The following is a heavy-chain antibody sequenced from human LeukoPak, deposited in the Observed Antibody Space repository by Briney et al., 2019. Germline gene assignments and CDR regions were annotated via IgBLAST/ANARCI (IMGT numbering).Heavy chain of an antibody. Sequence: PGGSQRLSCAASGFTLSNYWMSWVRQAPGKGLEWGANIKQDGSEKYYVDSVKGRFTISRDNAYNSLHLQMSSLRADDTAVYYCARQGSTWWDPFDFWGQGTLVAVSS. D-gene: IGHD1-26*01. J-gene: IGHJ4*02. CDR2: IKQDGSEK. CDR3: ARQGSTWWDPFDF. CDR1: GFTLSNYW. V-gene: IGHV3-7*03.